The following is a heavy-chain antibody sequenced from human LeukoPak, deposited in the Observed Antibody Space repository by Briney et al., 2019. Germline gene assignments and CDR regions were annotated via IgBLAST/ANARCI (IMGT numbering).Heavy chain of an antibody. CDR2: ITDSSSSM. J-gene: IGHJ4*02. CDR3: ARGPESYWDYFDY. CDR1: GFTFSSYT. V-gene: IGHV3-21*01. D-gene: IGHD1-26*01. Sequence: GGSLRLSCAASGFTFSSYTMNWVRQAPGKGLEWVSSITDSSSSMYYADSVKGRFTISRDNAKNSLYLQMNSLRAEDTAVYYCARGPESYWDYFDYWGQGTLVTVSS.